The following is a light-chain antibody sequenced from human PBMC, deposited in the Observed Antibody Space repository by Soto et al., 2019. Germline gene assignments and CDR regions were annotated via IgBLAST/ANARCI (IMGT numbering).Light chain of an antibody. CDR1: QSISTY. CDR3: LQSFSTPRT. Sequence: DIQMTQSPSPLSASVGDRVTITCRASQSISTYLNWYQQKPGKAPKLLIYGASSLQSGVPSRFSGSGSGTDFTLTISSLQPEDFGTYYCLQSFSTPRTFGQGTKVDIK. J-gene: IGKJ1*01. V-gene: IGKV1-39*01. CDR2: GAS.